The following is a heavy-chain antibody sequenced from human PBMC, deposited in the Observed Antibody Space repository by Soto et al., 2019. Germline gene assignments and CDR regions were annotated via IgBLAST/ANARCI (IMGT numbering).Heavy chain of an antibody. V-gene: IGHV1-69*01. CDR1: GGTFSSYA. D-gene: IGHD6-13*01. J-gene: IGHJ5*02. Sequence: QVQLVQSGAEVKKPGSSVKVSCKASGGTFSSYAISWVRQAPGQGLEWMGGIIPIFGTANYAQKFQGRVTITADESTSTAYMERSSLRSEDTAVYYCASVISFGVAEAWNWFDPWGQGTLVTVSS. CDR3: ASVISFGVAEAWNWFDP. CDR2: IIPIFGTA.